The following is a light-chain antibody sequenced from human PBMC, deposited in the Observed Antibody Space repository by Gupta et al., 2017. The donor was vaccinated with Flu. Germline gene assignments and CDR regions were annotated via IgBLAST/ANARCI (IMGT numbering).Light chain of an antibody. V-gene: IGLV1-44*01. J-gene: IGLJ3*02. Sequence: QSLLTQPPSSSGPPGQRVTIPCSGSNSNIGRNTLSWYQQPPGAAPNLIIQNDNQRPSGVPVRFSGSKAGTSASLTISGLQSEDEGDFYCATWDDSLNGPVFGGGTRLTVL. CDR3: ATWDDSLNGPV. CDR2: NDN. CDR1: NSNIGRNT.